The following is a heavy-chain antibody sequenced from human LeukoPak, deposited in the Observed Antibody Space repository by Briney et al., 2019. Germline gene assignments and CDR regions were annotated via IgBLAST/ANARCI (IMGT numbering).Heavy chain of an antibody. CDR1: GGSISSYY. J-gene: IGHJ3*02. CDR3: AKDRAVTVGFLADAFDI. CDR2: IYTIGST. Sequence: PSETLSLTCTVSGGSISSYYWSWIRQPAGKGLEWIGRIYTIGSTNYNPSLKSRVTMSVDTSKNQFSLKLSSVTAADTAVYYCAKDRAVTVGFLADAFDIRGQGTMVTVSS. V-gene: IGHV4-4*07. D-gene: IGHD2-21*02.